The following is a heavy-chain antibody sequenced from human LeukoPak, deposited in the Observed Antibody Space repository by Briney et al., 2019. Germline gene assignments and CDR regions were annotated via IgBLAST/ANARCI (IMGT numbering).Heavy chain of an antibody. CDR1: GFTFSGFW. J-gene: IGHJ4*02. CDR3: ASHDSSGSYLDY. V-gene: IGHV3-30-3*01. Sequence: GGSLRLSCAVSGFTFSGFWMSWSRQAPGKGLEWVAVISYDGSNKYYADSVKGRFTISRDNSKNTLYLQMNSLRAEDTAVYYCASHDSSGSYLDYWGQGTLVTVSS. CDR2: ISYDGSNK. D-gene: IGHD3-22*01.